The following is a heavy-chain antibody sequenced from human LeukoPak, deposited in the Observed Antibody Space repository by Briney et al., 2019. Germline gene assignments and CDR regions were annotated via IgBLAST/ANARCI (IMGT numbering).Heavy chain of an antibody. CDR1: GFTVSSNY. V-gene: IGHV3-53*01. J-gene: IGHJ4*02. CDR2: IYSGGST. CDR3: ARDMRGYSSGWYTDY. Sequence: GGSLRLSCAASGFTVSSNYMSWVRQAPGKGLEWVSVIYSGGSTYYADSVKGRFTISRDNSKNTLYLQMNSLRAEDTAVYYCARDMRGYSSGWYTDYWGQGTLVTVSS. D-gene: IGHD6-19*01.